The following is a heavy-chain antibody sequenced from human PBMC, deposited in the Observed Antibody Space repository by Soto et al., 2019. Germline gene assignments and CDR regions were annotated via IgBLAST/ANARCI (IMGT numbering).Heavy chain of an antibody. Sequence: QLVQSGAGVKSPGASVTLSCKGSGYTFINYAIHWVRQAPGRGVEWMGWINVGNSGTQYSQKFQGRVSITKDPSASTVYMELRSLRSEDTAVYYCSTDFADPSTTPPYFYSFDLWGQGTTVTVSS. CDR2: INVGNSGT. CDR3: STDFADPSTTPPYFYSFDL. J-gene: IGHJ6*02. CDR1: GYTFINYA. D-gene: IGHD1-26*01. V-gene: IGHV1-3*01.